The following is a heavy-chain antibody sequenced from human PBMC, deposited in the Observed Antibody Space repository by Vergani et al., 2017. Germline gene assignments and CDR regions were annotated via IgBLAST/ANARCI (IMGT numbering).Heavy chain of an antibody. CDR2: IYYSGST. CDR1: GGSISSYY. CDR3: ARLYCSSTSWYGMDV. J-gene: IGHJ6*02. V-gene: IGHV4-59*01. D-gene: IGHD2-2*01. Sequence: QVQLQESGPGLVKPSETLSLTCTVSGGSISSYYWSWIRQPPGKGLEWSGYIYYSGSTNSNPSLKSRVTISVDTSKNQISLRLSSVTAADTAVYYCARLYCSSTSWYGMDVWGQGTTVTVSS.